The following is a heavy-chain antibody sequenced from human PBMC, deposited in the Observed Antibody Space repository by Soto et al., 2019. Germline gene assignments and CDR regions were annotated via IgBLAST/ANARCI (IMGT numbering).Heavy chain of an antibody. Sequence: GGSLRLSCAASGFTFSTSEMSWVRQAPGKGLEWISHISSSGGTTYYADSVKGRFTISIDNANNSLFLQMNSPRVADTAVYYCARCEGVNGLDYWGQGNLVTVSS. J-gene: IGHJ4*02. V-gene: IGHV3-48*03. CDR3: ARCEGVNGLDY. CDR1: GFTFSTSE. D-gene: IGHD3-3*01. CDR2: ISSSGGTT.